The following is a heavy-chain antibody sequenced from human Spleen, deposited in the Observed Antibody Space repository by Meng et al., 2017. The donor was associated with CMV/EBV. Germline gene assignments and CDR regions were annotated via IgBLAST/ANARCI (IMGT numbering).Heavy chain of an antibody. CDR3: ARQYCSTTTCYVNY. CDR1: GFTFDDCA. J-gene: IGHJ4*02. D-gene: IGHD2-2*01. V-gene: IGHV3-9*01. Sequence: SLKISCAVSGFTFDDCAMHWVRQAPGKGLEWVSGISSNSGSIAYADSVKGRFTISRDSAKNSLYLQMNSLRAEDTAVYYCARQYCSTTTCYVNYWGQGTLVTVSS. CDR2: ISSNSGSI.